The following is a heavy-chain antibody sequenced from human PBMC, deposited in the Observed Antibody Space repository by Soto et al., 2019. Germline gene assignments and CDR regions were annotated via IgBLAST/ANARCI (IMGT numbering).Heavy chain of an antibody. Sequence: XSVKVSCKASVYTFTSYGISWVRQAPGQGLEWMGWVSAYNGNTNYAQKLQGRVTMTTDTSTSTAYMELRSLRSDDTAVYYCARDPRGYCGGDCPYYYYYYGMDVWGQGTTVTVSS. CDR2: VSAYNGNT. V-gene: IGHV1-18*04. CDR1: VYTFTSYG. D-gene: IGHD2-21*02. CDR3: ARDPRGYCGGDCPYYYYYYGMDV. J-gene: IGHJ6*02.